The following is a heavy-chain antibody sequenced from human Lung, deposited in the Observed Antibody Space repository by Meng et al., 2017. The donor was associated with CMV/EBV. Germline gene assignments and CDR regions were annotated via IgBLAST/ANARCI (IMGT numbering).Heavy chain of an antibody. CDR2: INPNSGGT. J-gene: IGHJ4*02. CDR3: ARALLFITMVRGAIGY. CDR1: GYTFTGYY. Sequence: ASXXVSXKASGYTFTGYYMHWVRQAPGQGLEWMGWINPNSGGTNYAQKFQGRVTMTRDTSISTAYMELSRLRSDDTAVYYCARALLFITMVRGAIGYWGQGNLV. V-gene: IGHV1-2*02. D-gene: IGHD3-10*01.